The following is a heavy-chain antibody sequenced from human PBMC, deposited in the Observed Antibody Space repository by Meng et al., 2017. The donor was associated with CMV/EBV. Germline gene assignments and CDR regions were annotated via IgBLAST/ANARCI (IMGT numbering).Heavy chain of an antibody. Sequence: GESLKISCTASGFTFSSYEMNWVRQAPGKGLEWVSYISPTGSTTNYADSMKGRFTISRDNAKNSLYLQMNSLRAEDTAVYYCARVGWWGGYWGQGTLVTVSS. D-gene: IGHD2-15*01. CDR1: GFTFSSYE. V-gene: IGHV3-48*03. J-gene: IGHJ1*01. CDR2: ISPTGSTT. CDR3: ARVGWWGGY.